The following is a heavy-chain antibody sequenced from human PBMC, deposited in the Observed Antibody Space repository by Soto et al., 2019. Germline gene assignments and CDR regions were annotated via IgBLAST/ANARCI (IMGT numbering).Heavy chain of an antibody. CDR2: IYYSGST. Sequence: SETLSLTCTVSGGSISSYYWSWIRQPPGKGLEWIGYIYYSGSTNYNPSLKSRVTISVDTSKNQFSLKLSSVTAADTAVYYCARRRRGYCSSTSCYGTAWDYYYYYMDVWGKGTTVTVSS. CDR1: GGSISSYY. J-gene: IGHJ6*03. CDR3: ARRRRGYCSSTSCYGTAWDYYYYYMDV. V-gene: IGHV4-59*08. D-gene: IGHD2-2*01.